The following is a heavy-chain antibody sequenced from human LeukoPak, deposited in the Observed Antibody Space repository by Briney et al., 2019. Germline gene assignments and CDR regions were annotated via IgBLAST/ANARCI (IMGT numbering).Heavy chain of an antibody. CDR2: IYYSGST. Sequence: SETLSLTCTVSGGSISSSSYYWGWIRQPPGKGLEWIGSIYYSGSTYYNPSLKSRVTISVDTSKNQFSLKLSSVTAADTAVYYCARSSRYSSGEIDYWGQGTLVTVSS. J-gene: IGHJ4*02. CDR1: GGSISSSSYY. D-gene: IGHD6-19*01. V-gene: IGHV4-39*01. CDR3: ARSSRYSSGEIDY.